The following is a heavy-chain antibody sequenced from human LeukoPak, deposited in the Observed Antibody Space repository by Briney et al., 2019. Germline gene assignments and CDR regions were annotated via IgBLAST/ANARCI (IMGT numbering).Heavy chain of an antibody. V-gene: IGHV3-30*02. J-gene: IGHJ4*02. CDR2: IHNYETTE. CDR1: GFTFSSFG. CDR3: AKDDPTGRYL. Sequence: PGGSLRLSCTASGFTFSSFGMHWVRQTPGKGLEWVTFIHNYETTEYYADSVKGRFTISRDNSKNTVYLQMNSLRVEDTAVYYCAKDDPTGRYLWDQGTLVTVSS. D-gene: IGHD1-26*01.